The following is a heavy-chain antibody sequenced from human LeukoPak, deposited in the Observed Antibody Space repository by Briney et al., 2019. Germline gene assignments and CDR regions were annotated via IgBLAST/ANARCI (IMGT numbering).Heavy chain of an antibody. V-gene: IGHV4-34*01. CDR2: INHSGST. J-gene: IGHJ4*02. D-gene: IGHD5-18*01. Sequence: SETLSLTCAVYGGSFSGYYWSWIRQPPGKGLEWIGEINHSGSTNYNPSLKSRVTISVDTSKNQFSLKLSSVTAADTAVYYCARLGYSYAKNWGQGTLVTVSS. CDR3: ARLGYSYAKN. CDR1: GGSFSGYY.